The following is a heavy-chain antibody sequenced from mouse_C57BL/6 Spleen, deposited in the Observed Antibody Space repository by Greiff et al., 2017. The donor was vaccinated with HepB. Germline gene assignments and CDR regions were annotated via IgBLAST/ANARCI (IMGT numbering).Heavy chain of an antibody. CDR1: GYTFTNYW. J-gene: IGHJ4*01. CDR3: ARGDYSNYVGYAMDY. V-gene: IGHV1-63*01. D-gene: IGHD2-5*01. CDR2: IYPGGGYT. Sequence: VQLQESGAELVRPGTSVKMSCKASGYTFTNYWIGWAKQRPGHGLEWIGDIYPGGGYTNYNEKFKGKATLTADKSSSTAYMQVSSLTSEDSAIYYCARGDYSNYVGYAMDYWGQGTSVTVSS.